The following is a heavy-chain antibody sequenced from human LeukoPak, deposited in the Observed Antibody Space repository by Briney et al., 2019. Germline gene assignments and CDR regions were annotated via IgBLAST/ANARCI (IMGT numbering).Heavy chain of an antibody. D-gene: IGHD3-3*01. CDR2: INHSGST. J-gene: IGHJ4*02. V-gene: IGHV4-34*01. CDR3: ARGPRLPGYYDFWSGYYYDY. CDR1: GGSFSGYY. Sequence: SETLSLTCAVYGGSFSGYYWSWIRQPPGKGLEWIGEINHSGSTNYNPSLKSRVTISVDTSKNQFSLKLSSVTAADTAVYYCARGPRLPGYYDFWSGYYYDYWGQGTLVTVSS.